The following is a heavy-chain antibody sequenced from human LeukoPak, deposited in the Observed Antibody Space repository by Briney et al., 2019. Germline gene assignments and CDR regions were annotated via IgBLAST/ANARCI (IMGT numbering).Heavy chain of an antibody. CDR3: ARAAPIVGATTRMDY. V-gene: IGHV4-38-2*02. CDR1: GYSISSGYY. D-gene: IGHD1-26*01. J-gene: IGHJ4*02. Sequence: PSETLSLTCTVSGYSISSGYYWGWIRQPPGKGLEWIGSIYHSGSTYYNPSLKSRVTISVDTSKNQFSLKLSSVTAADTAVYYCARAAPIVGATTRMDYWGKGTLVTVSS. CDR2: IYHSGST.